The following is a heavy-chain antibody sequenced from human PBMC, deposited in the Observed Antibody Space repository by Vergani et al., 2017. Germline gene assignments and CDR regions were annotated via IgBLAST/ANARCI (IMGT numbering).Heavy chain of an antibody. CDR2: MYHSGST. CDR3: AREEITMIVRSYYYMDV. J-gene: IGHJ6*03. D-gene: IGHD3-22*01. V-gene: IGHV4-59*01. CDR1: GGSMSGYY. Sequence: QVRLQESGPGLVKPSETLSLTCSVSGGSMSGYYWSWIRQPPGKELEWIGYMYHSGSTNYNPSLETRVTISGDTSKNQFSLKLNSVTAADTAVYYCAREEITMIVRSYYYMDVWGKGTTVTVSS.